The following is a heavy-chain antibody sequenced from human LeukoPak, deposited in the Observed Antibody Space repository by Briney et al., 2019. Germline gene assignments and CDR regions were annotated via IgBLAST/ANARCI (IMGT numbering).Heavy chain of an antibody. J-gene: IGHJ1*01. D-gene: IGHD6-19*01. CDR1: GGSISSCY. CDR3: ARYGSSGWYELAGGYFQH. Sequence: SETLSLTCTVSGGSISSCYWSWIRQPPGKGLEWIGYIYYSGSTNYNPSLKSRVTISVDTSKNQFSLKLSSVTAADTAVYYCARYGSSGWYELAGGYFQHWGQGTLVTVSS. V-gene: IGHV4-59*01. CDR2: IYYSGST.